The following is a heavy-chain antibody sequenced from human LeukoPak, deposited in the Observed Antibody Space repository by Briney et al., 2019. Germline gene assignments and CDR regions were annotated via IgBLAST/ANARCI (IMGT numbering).Heavy chain of an antibody. CDR3: AITNVHTAVSSSFDY. V-gene: IGHV3-48*03. CDR2: ISSSAYTI. D-gene: IGHD5-18*01. Sequence: PGGSLRLSCAASGFTFSSYERNWVRQAPGKGLEWVSYISSSAYTIYYADSVKDRFTISRDNAKNSLYLQMNSLRAEDTAVYYCAITNVHTAVSSSFDYWGQATLVTVSS. J-gene: IGHJ4*02. CDR1: GFTFSSYE.